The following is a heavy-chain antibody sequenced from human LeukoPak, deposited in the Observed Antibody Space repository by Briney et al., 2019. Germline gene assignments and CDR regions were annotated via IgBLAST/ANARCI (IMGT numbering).Heavy chain of an antibody. CDR2: IISKTDGGTT. D-gene: IGHD2-2*01. CDR1: GFDFGGLW. Sequence: GGSLRLSFTASGFDFGGLWMSWARRAPGKGLEWVGRIISKTDGGTTSYAAPVKGRFTISRDDSRHTLYLQMNSLKTEDTAVYYCTRDRGYCSSTSCYPNRGYYYYYMDVWGKGTTVTVSS. CDR3: TRDRGYCSSTSCYPNRGYYYYYMDV. V-gene: IGHV3-15*01. J-gene: IGHJ6*03.